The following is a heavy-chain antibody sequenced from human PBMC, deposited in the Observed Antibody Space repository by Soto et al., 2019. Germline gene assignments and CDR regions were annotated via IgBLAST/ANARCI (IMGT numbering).Heavy chain of an antibody. V-gene: IGHV3-30-3*01. CDR3: ARVRTKWELIRFDL. D-gene: IGHD1-26*01. CDR2: ISYDGSNK. J-gene: IGHJ2*01. CDR1: GFTFSSYA. Sequence: QVQLVESGGGVVQPGRSLRLSCAASGFTFSSYAMHWVRQAPGKGLEWVAVISYDGSNKYYADSVKGRFTISRDNSKNTLYLQMNSLRAEDTAVYYCARVRTKWELIRFDLWGLGTLVTVSS.